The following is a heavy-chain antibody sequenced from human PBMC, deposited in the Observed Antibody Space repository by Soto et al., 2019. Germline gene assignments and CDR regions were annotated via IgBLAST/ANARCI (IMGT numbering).Heavy chain of an antibody. D-gene: IGHD3-22*01. CDR3: ARVTYDSSGPI. Sequence: GASATVSCEASGYTFTSYYRQWVRQAPGQGLEWMGIINPSGGSTSYAQKFQGRVTMTRDTSTSTVYMELSSLRSEDTAVYYCARVTYDSSGPIWGQGTMVTVSS. CDR2: INPSGGST. V-gene: IGHV1-46*01. J-gene: IGHJ3*02. CDR1: GYTFTSYY.